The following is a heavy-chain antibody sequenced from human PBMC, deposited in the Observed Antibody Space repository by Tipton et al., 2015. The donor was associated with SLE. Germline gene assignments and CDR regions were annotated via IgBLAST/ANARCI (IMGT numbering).Heavy chain of an antibody. Sequence: TLSLTCAMYGGSFNDNFWSWVRQPPGKGLEWIAENSHSGGTNYNPSLKNRITISVDASRSQFSLHLTSVSAADTAVYYCARLSFHRGRSLGTFDVWGRGTMVTVSS. CDR1: GGSFNDNF. CDR2: NSHSGGT. J-gene: IGHJ3*01. D-gene: IGHD2/OR15-2a*01. CDR3: ARLSFHRGRSLGTFDV. V-gene: IGHV4-34*01.